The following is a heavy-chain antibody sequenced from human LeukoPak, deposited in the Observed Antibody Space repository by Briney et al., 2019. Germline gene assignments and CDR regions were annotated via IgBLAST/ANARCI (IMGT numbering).Heavy chain of an antibody. J-gene: IGHJ4*02. CDR3: AKNAGYSSSWIDY. V-gene: IGHV4-61*01. Sequence: SQTLSLTGTVSGGSVSSGSYYWSWIRQPPGKGLEWIGYVYYSGRTNYNPSLKSRVTISVDTSKNQFSLKLSSVTAADTAVCYCAKNAGYSSSWIDYWGQGTLVTVSS. D-gene: IGHD6-13*01. CDR1: GGSVSSGSYY. CDR2: VYYSGRT.